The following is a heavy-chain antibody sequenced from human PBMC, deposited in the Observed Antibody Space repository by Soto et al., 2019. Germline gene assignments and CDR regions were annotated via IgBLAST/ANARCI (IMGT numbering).Heavy chain of an antibody. CDR1: GFTFRTYE. D-gene: IGHD6-19*01. CDR3: ARESIEVTGPYDN. V-gene: IGHV3-48*03. CDR2: ISSRGETR. J-gene: IGHJ4*02. Sequence: GGSLRLSCAASGFTFRTYEMNWVRQAPGKGLEWVSYISSRGETRYYADSVKGRFTISRDNAENSLYLQMNSLRADDTAVYYCARESIEVTGPYDNWGQGXLVTVYS.